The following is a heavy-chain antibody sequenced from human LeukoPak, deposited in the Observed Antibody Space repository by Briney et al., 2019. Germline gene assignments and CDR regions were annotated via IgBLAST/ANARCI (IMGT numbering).Heavy chain of an antibody. J-gene: IGHJ4*02. CDR3: ARGTNYYDSSGYSDY. Sequence: GGSLRLSCAASGIILSSYWMSWVRQAPGKGLEWVANIKQDGSEKWYVDSVKGRFTISRDNAKNSLYPQMNSLRAEDTAVYYCARGTNYYDSSGYSDYWGQGTLVTVSS. V-gene: IGHV3-7*01. D-gene: IGHD3-22*01. CDR1: GIILSSYW. CDR2: IKQDGSEK.